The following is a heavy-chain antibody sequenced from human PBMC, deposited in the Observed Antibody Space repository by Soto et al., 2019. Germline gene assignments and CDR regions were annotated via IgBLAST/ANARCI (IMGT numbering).Heavy chain of an antibody. CDR3: ARDFSRLGLAYYYYYMDV. CDR2: INPSGGST. D-gene: IGHD3-3*01. Sequence: ASVKVSCKASGYTFTSYYMHWVRQAPGQGLEWMGIINPSGGSTSYAQKFQGRVTMTRDTSTSTVYMELSSLRSEDTAVYYCARDFSRLGLAYYYYYMDVWGKGTTVTVSS. CDR1: GYTFTSYY. V-gene: IGHV1-46*03. J-gene: IGHJ6*03.